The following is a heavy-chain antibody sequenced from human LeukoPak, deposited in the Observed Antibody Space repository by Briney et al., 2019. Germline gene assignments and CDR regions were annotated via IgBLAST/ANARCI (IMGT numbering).Heavy chain of an antibody. J-gene: IGHJ4*02. CDR2: ISGSGGST. CDR1: GFTFSSYA. D-gene: IGHD3-22*01. CDR3: AKGVTMIVVVISDY. V-gene: IGHV3-23*01. Sequence: GGSLRLSCAASGFTFSSYAMSWVRQAPGKGLEWVSAISGSGGSTYYADSVKGRFTISRDNSKNTLYLQMNSLRAEDTAVYYCAKGVTMIVVVISDYWGQGTLVTVPS.